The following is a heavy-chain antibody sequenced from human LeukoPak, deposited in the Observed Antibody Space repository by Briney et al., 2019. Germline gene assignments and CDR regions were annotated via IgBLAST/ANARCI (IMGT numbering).Heavy chain of an antibody. CDR3: ARDSGGSSSWYFDY. V-gene: IGHV4-30-2*01. D-gene: IGHD6-13*01. J-gene: IGHJ4*02. CDR1: GGSISSSSYF. Sequence: NPSETLSLTCTVSGGSISSSSYFWGWIRQPPGKGLEWIGYIYHSGSTYYNPSLKSRVTISVDRSKNQFSLKLSSVTAADTAVYYCARDSGGSSSWYFDYWGQGTLVTVSS. CDR2: IYHSGST.